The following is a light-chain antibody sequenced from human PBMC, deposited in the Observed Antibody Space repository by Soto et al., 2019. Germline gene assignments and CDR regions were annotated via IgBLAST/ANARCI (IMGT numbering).Light chain of an antibody. J-gene: IGKJ3*01. CDR1: QSISSW. V-gene: IGKV1-5*03. Sequence: DIQMTQSPSTLSASVGDRVTITCRASQSISSWLAWYQQKPGKAPKLLIYKASTLESGVPSRFSGSGSGTEFTLTITSLQPDDFATYYCQQPFTFGPGTKVDI. CDR3: QQPFT. CDR2: KAS.